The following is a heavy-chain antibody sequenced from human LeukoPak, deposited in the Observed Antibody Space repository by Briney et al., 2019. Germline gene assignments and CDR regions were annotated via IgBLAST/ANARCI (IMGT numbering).Heavy chain of an antibody. V-gene: IGHV1-2*02. D-gene: IGHD1-26*01. CDR1: GYTFTSYG. J-gene: IGHJ4*02. CDR2: INPNSGGT. Sequence: ASVKVSCKASGYTFTSYGISRVRQAPGQGLEWMGWINPNSGGTNYAQKFQGRVTMTRDTSISTAYMELSRLRSDDTAVYYCARGLVGATRTSFDYWGQGTLVTVSS. CDR3: ARGLVGATRTSFDY.